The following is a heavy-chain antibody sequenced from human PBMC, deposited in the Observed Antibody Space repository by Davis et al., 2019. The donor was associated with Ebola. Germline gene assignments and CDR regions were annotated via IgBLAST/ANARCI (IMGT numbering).Heavy chain of an antibody. Sequence: GESLKISCAASGFTFGSYWMHWVRQVPGKGLVWVSRMNGDGTSTSYADYVKGRFTISRDNGKSTVYLQMNSLTADDTAVYFCARAVFHEVLDSWGQGTPVTVSS. CDR2: MNGDGTST. CDR1: GFTFGSYW. V-gene: IGHV3-74*01. J-gene: IGHJ4*02. CDR3: ARAVFHEVLDS. D-gene: IGHD3-3*01.